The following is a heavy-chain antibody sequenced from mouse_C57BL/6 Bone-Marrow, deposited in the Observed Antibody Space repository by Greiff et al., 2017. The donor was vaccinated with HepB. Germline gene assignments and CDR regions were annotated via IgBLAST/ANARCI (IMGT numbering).Heavy chain of an antibody. CDR2: IDPSDSYT. Sequence: QVQLQQPGAELVRPGTSVKLSCKASGYTFTSYWMHWVKQRPGQGLEWIGVIDPSDSYTNYNQKFKGKATLTVDTSSSTAYMQLSSLTSEDSAVYYCARVDGLRLAYWGQGTLVTVSA. CDR1: GYTFTSYW. D-gene: IGHD2-4*01. V-gene: IGHV1-59*01. J-gene: IGHJ3*01. CDR3: ARVDGLRLAY.